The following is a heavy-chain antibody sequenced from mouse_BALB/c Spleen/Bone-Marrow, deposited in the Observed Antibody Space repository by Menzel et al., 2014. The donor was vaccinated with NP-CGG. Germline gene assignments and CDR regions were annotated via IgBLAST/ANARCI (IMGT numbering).Heavy chain of an antibody. CDR1: GYSFTGYT. CDR3: ARDYYGSSYGFAY. J-gene: IGHJ3*01. V-gene: IGHV1-18*01. D-gene: IGHD1-1*01. Sequence: VQLQQSGPELVKPGASMKISCKASGYSFTGYTMNWVKQSHGKNLEWIGLINPYNGGTSYNQMFKGKATLTVDKSSSTAYMELLSLTSEDSAVYYCARDYYGSSYGFAYWGQGTLVTVSA. CDR2: INPYNGGT.